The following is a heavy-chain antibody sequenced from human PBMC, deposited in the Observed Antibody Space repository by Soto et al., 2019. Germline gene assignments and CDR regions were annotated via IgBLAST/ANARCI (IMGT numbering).Heavy chain of an antibody. CDR2: FNAGNGIT. CDR3: ARGGQLLSVAFDI. Sequence: QVQLVQSGAEVKKPGASVKVSCRASGYTFTRYALHWVRQAPGQRLEWRGWFNAGNGITTYSQKFQGRVTITRDKSASTAYMELSSLTSEDTAVYYCARGGQLLSVAFDIWGQGTMVTVSS. J-gene: IGHJ3*02. CDR1: GYTFTRYA. V-gene: IGHV1-3*01. D-gene: IGHD2-2*01.